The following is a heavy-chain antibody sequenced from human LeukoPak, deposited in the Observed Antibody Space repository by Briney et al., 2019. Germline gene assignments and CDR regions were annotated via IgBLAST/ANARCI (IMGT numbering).Heavy chain of an antibody. CDR1: GFTFSSYS. V-gene: IGHV3-21*01. CDR3: AREGQWLVPYYFDY. J-gene: IGHJ4*02. D-gene: IGHD6-19*01. CDR2: ISSSSSYI. Sequence: PGGSLRLPCAASGFTFSSYSMNWVRQAPGKGLEWVSSISSSSSYIYYADSVKGRFTISRDNAKNSLYLQMNSLRAEDTAVYYCAREGQWLVPYYFDYWGQGTLVTVSS.